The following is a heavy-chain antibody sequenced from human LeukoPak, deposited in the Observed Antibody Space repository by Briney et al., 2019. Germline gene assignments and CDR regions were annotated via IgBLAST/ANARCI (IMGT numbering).Heavy chain of an antibody. J-gene: IGHJ6*02. CDR3: ARGWDYDILTGYYNPYYYGMDV. CDR2: IYYSGST. D-gene: IGHD3-9*01. CDR1: GGSISRYY. V-gene: IGHV4-59*01. Sequence: PSETLSLTCTGSGGSISRYYWSWLRQPPGKGLEWIGYIYYSGSTNYNPSLRSRVTISVDTSKNQFSLKLSSVTAADTAVYYCARGWDYDILTGYYNPYYYGMDVWGQGTTVTVSS.